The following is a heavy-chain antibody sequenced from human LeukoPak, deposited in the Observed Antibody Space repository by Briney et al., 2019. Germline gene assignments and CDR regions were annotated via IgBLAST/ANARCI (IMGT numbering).Heavy chain of an antibody. D-gene: IGHD2-2*01. CDR3: AKGGDVPAAPFDY. V-gene: IGHV3-23*01. CDR1: GFTFSSYA. Sequence: GGSLRLSCAASGFTFSSYAMSWDRQATGKGLEWVSAISGSGGSTYYADSVKVRFTISRDNSKNTLYPQMNSLRAEDTAVYYCAKGGDVPAAPFDYWGQGTLVTVSS. J-gene: IGHJ4*02. CDR2: ISGSGGST.